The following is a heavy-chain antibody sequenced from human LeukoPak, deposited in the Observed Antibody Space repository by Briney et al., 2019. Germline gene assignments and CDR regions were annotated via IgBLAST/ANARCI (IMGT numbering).Heavy chain of an antibody. CDR3: ARVPLTIFGVVGDY. V-gene: IGHV3-7*01. J-gene: IGHJ4*02. CDR1: GFALSSHW. CDR2: VNRDGSET. D-gene: IGHD3-3*01. Sequence: GGSLRLSCAASGFALSSHWMTWVRQVLGRGPEWVANVNRDGSETYYLDSVKGRFTTSRDNAKNSLYLQMNSLRAEDTAVYYCARVPLTIFGVVGDYWGQGTLVTVSS.